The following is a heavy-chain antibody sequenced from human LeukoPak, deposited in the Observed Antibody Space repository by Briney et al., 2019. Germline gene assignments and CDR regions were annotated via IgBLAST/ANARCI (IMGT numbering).Heavy chain of an antibody. CDR1: GGSISSYY. Sequence: PSETLSLTCTVSGGSISSYYWSWIRQPPGTGLEWIGYIYYSASTNYNPSLKSRVTISVDTSKNQFSLKLSSVTAADTAVYYCARHDNRGYYSLHYWGQGALVTVSS. CDR3: ARHDNRGYYSLHY. V-gene: IGHV4-59*01. J-gene: IGHJ4*02. D-gene: IGHD3-22*01. CDR2: IYYSAST.